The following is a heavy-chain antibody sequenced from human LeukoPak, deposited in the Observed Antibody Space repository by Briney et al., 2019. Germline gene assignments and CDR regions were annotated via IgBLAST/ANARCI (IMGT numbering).Heavy chain of an antibody. J-gene: IGHJ4*02. CDR2: IWADEKYK. Sequence: GGSLRLSCVASGFTFSTSAMHWVRQTPGKGLEWVSVIWADEKYKDYVDSVKGRFTISRDNSGNTLYLQMSSLRAEDTAVYYCASGTTVTSLDYWGQGTLVTVSS. V-gene: IGHV3-33*01. CDR1: GFTFSTSA. CDR3: ASGTTVTSLDY. D-gene: IGHD4-17*01.